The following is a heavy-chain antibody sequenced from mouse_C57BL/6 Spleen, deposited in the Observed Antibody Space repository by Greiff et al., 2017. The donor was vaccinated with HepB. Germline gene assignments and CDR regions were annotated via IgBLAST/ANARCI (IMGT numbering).Heavy chain of an antibody. Sequence: VQLQQSGPELVKPGASVKISCKASGYAFSSSWMTWVKQRPGKGLEWIGRIYPGDGDTNYNGKFKGKATLTADKSSSTAYMQLSSLTSEDSAVYFCAREGHSYYGSSPWYFDVWGTGTTVTVSS. CDR1: GYAFSSSW. CDR3: AREGHSYYGSSPWYFDV. V-gene: IGHV1-82*01. J-gene: IGHJ1*03. CDR2: IYPGDGDT. D-gene: IGHD1-1*01.